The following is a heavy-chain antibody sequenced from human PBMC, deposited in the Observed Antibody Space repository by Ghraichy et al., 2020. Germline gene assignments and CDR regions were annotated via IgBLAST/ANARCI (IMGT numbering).Heavy chain of an antibody. CDR1: GYTFTTYD. J-gene: IGHJ4*02. D-gene: IGHD6-6*01. V-gene: IGHV1-8*02. CDR2: MNTHTGNT. CDR3: ARVRGAGIATRPFDY. Sequence: ASVKVSCKASGYTFTTYDINWVRQAAGQGLEWMGWMNTHTGNTGYSQKFQGRVTMTRSTSITTAYLELSSLTFEDTAVDYCARVRGAGIATRPFDYWGQGTLVTVSS.